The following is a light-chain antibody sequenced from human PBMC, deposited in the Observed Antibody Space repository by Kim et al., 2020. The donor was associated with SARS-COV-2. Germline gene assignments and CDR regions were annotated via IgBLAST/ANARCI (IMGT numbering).Light chain of an antibody. J-gene: IGKJ3*01. V-gene: IGKV1-39*01. CDR2: AAS. CDR1: QSIGTF. CDR3: HQSHSMPTGT. Sequence: DIQMTQSPSSLSASLGDRVTITCRASQSIGTFLNWYQQKPGKAPKLLIYAASRLQSGVPSRFSGGGSGTDFTLTISSLQLEDFATYYCHQSHSMPTGTFGPGTKVDIK.